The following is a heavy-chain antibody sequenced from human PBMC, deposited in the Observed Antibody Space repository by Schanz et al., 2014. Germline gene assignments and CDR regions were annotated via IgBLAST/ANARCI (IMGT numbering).Heavy chain of an antibody. CDR3: ARDRGHGDLPGDI. V-gene: IGHV4-34*01. Sequence: QVQLQQWGAGLLKPSETLSLTCGVFGGSFSGYYWSWIPQPPGKGLEWIGEIYHTGTTTYNPSLKRRVTISVDTSTNQFSLNLSSATAADTAVYYCARDRGHGDLPGDIWGQGTLVTVSS. D-gene: IGHD4-17*01. J-gene: IGHJ3*02. CDR1: GGSFSGYY. CDR2: IYHTGTT.